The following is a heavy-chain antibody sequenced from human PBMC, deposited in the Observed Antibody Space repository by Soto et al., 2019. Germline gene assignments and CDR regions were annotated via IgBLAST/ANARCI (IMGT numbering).Heavy chain of an antibody. J-gene: IGHJ4*02. CDR2: VYYTGST. D-gene: IGHD6-19*01. Sequence: SETLSLTCSVSGGSISGSYWSWIRQSPGKGLEWLGYVYYTGSTNYSPSLRSRVSISVDTSKNEFSLRLSSVTAADTAVYFCARSVAVPGAHIDYWGQGTRVTVSS. CDR3: ARSVAVPGAHIDY. CDR1: GGSISGSY. V-gene: IGHV4-59*01.